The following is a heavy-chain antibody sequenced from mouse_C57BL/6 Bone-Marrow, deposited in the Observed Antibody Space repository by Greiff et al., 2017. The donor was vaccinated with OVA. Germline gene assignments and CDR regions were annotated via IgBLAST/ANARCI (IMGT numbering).Heavy chain of an antibody. J-gene: IGHJ4*01. CDR2: INPGSGGT. CDR3: ARFGGWAMDY. D-gene: IGHD2-3*01. CDR1: GYAFTNYL. V-gene: IGHV1-54*01. Sequence: VKLQQSGAELVRPGTSVKVSCKASGYAFTNYLIEWVKQRPGQGLEWIGVINPGSGGTNYNEKFKGKATLTADKSSSTAYMQLSSLTSEDSAVYFCARFGGWAMDYWGQGTSVTVSS.